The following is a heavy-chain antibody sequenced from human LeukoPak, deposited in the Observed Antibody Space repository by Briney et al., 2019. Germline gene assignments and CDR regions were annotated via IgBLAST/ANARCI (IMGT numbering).Heavy chain of an antibody. J-gene: IGHJ4*02. CDR3: ARQDYYDSSGYYAYYFDY. D-gene: IGHD3-22*01. CDR2: IYNSGST. Sequence: SETLSLTCSVSGGSISSYYWSWIRQPPGKGLEWIGYIYNSGSTNYNPSLKSRVTISVDTSKKQFSRKVSSVTAADTAVYYCARQDYYDSSGYYAYYFDYWGQGTLVTVSS. CDR1: GGSISSYY. V-gene: IGHV4-59*08.